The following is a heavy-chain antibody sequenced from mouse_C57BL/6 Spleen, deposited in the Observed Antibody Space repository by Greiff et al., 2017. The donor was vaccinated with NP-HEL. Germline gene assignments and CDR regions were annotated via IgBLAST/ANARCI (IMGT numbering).Heavy chain of an antibody. CDR2: IDPETGGT. V-gene: IGHV1-15*01. Sequence: ESGAELVRPGASVTLSCKASGYTFTDYEMHWVKQTPVHGLEWIGAIDPETGGTAYNQKFKGKAILTADKSSSTAYMELRSLTSEDSAVYYCTRREPWFAYWGQGTLVTVSA. CDR1: GYTFTDYE. J-gene: IGHJ3*01. CDR3: TRREPWFAY.